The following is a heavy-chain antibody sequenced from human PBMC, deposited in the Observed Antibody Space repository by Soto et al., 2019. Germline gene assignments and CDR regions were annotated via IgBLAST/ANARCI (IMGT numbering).Heavy chain of an antibody. D-gene: IGHD1-1*01. CDR2: FDPEDGET. CDR3: ANVIPSRYNWNDREAFDI. Sequence: ASVKVSCKVSGYTLTELSMHWVRQAPGKGLEWMGGFDPEDGETIYAQKFQGRVTMTEDTSTDTAYMELSSLRSEDTAVYYCANVIPSRYNWNDREAFDIWGQGTMVTVSS. J-gene: IGHJ3*02. V-gene: IGHV1-24*01. CDR1: GYTLTELS.